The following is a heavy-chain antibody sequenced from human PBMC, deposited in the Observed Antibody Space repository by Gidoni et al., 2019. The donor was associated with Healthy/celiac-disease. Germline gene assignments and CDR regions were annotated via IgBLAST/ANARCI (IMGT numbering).Heavy chain of an antibody. CDR3: ARAYYGYYYYGMDV. J-gene: IGHJ6*02. D-gene: IGHD3-16*01. Sequence: QVQLQQWGAGRLKPSETLSLTCAVDGGSFSGYYWSWIRQPPGKGLEWIEEINHSGSTNSNTSLMSRVTITVDTSKNQFSLKLSSVTAADTAVYYCARAYYGYYYYGMDVWGQGTTVTVSS. CDR1: GGSFSGYY. V-gene: IGHV4-34*01. CDR2: INHSGST.